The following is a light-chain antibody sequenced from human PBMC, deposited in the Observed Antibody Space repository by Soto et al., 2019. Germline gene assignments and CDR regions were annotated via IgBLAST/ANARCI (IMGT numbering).Light chain of an antibody. CDR2: EVS. J-gene: IGLJ1*01. CDR1: SSDVGSYNL. Sequence: QSVLTQPASVSGSPGQSITISCTGTSSDVGSYNLVSWYKQHPGKATKLMIYEVSERPSGVSNRFSGSRSGKTASLTFFGLQAEDEADYYCCSYAGSSTFVFGTGTKVTVL. CDR3: CSYAGSSTFV. V-gene: IGLV2-23*02.